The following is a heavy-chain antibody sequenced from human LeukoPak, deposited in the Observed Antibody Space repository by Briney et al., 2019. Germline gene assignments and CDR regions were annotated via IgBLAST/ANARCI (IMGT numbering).Heavy chain of an antibody. CDR1: GFTFSNYW. Sequence: GGCLRLSCAASGFTFSNYWMSWVRQAPGKGLEWVAVISYDGSNKYYADSVKGRFTISRDNAKNSLYLQMNSLRAEDTAVYYCARGRFTHCSGGSCYVQEGYYYYYMDVWGKGTTVTVSS. J-gene: IGHJ6*03. CDR3: ARGRFTHCSGGSCYVQEGYYYYYMDV. CDR2: ISYDGSNK. D-gene: IGHD2-15*01. V-gene: IGHV3-30*12.